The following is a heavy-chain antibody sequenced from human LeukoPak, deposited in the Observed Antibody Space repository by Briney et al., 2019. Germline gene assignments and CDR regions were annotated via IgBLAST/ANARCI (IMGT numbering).Heavy chain of an antibody. D-gene: IGHD2-2*01. V-gene: IGHV1-69*06. Sequence: ASVKVSCKASGGTFSSYAISWVRQAPGQGLEWMGGIIPIFGTANYAQKFQGRVTITAVKSTSTAYMELRSLRSDDTAVYYCARDCSSTSCYADYYYYYMDVWGKGTTVTVSS. CDR2: IIPIFGTA. CDR3: ARDCSSTSCYADYYYYYMDV. J-gene: IGHJ6*03. CDR1: GGTFSSYA.